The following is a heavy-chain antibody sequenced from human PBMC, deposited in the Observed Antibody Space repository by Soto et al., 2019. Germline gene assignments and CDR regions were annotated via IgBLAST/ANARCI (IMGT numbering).Heavy chain of an antibody. Sequence: QVQLVESGGGVVQAGRSLRLSCAASGFTFSSYGMHWVRQAPGKGLEWVTVISYDGSNKYYADSVKGRFTISRDNSKNTLDLQMNSLRVEDTAVYFCAKERSVTTRSDAFDLWGQRTMVTVSS. V-gene: IGHV3-30*18. J-gene: IGHJ3*01. CDR1: GFTFSSYG. CDR3: AKERSVTTRSDAFDL. D-gene: IGHD4-17*01. CDR2: ISYDGSNK.